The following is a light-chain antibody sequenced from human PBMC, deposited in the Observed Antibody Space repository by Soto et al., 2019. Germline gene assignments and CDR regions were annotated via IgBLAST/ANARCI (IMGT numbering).Light chain of an antibody. CDR1: QSISSW. J-gene: IGKJ1*01. CDR3: QQYNSYSPRT. CDR2: EAS. Sequence: DIQMTQSPSTLSASVGDRVTITCRASQSISSWLAWYQQKPGKAPKLLIYEASSLESGVPSRFSGSRSGTECTLTISSLQHDDVATYYCQQYNSYSPRTFGQGTKVEIK. V-gene: IGKV1-5*03.